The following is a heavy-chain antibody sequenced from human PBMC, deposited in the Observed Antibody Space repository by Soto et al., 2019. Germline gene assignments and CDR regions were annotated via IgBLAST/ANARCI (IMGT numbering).Heavy chain of an antibody. Sequence: PGGSLRLSCAASGFTFSSYGMHWVRQAPGKGLEWVAVIWYDGSNKYYADSVKGRFTISRDNSKNTLYLQMNSLRAEDTAVYYCARDGPRGGYDFWSGYYPTPYYYGMDVWGQGTTVTVSS. CDR3: ARDGPRGGYDFWSGYYPTPYYYGMDV. CDR1: GFTFSSYG. D-gene: IGHD3-3*01. V-gene: IGHV3-33*01. CDR2: IWYDGSNK. J-gene: IGHJ6*02.